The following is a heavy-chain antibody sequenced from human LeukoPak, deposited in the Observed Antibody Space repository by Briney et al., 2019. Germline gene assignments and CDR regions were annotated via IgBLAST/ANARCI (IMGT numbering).Heavy chain of an antibody. CDR2: MNPKSGDT. Sequence: GASVKVSCKASGYTFITYDITWVRQATGQVLEWMGWMNPKSGDTAYAQKFQGRVAMTRDTSISTAYMELRSLRSEDTAVYYCARGLGDYYDTSDYYYAVAAHWGQGTLVTVSS. V-gene: IGHV1-8*01. CDR3: ARGLGDYYDTSDYYYAVAAH. J-gene: IGHJ4*02. CDR1: GYTFITYD. D-gene: IGHD3-22*01.